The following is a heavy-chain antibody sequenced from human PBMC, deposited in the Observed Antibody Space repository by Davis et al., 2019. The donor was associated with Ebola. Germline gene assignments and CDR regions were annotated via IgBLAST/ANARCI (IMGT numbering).Heavy chain of an antibody. Sequence: GESLKISCAASGFTFSCSAMHWVRQASGKGLEWVGRIRSKANSYATAYAASVKGRFTISRDNAKNSLYLQMNSLRAEDTAVYYCARAGVEQPWGDAFDIWGQGTMVTVSS. D-gene: IGHD6-13*01. CDR1: GFTFSCSA. CDR2: IRSKANSYAT. CDR3: ARAGVEQPWGDAFDI. V-gene: IGHV3-73*01. J-gene: IGHJ3*02.